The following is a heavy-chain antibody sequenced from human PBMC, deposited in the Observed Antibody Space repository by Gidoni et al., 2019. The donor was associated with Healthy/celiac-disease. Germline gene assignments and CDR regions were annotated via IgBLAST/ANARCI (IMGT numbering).Heavy chain of an antibody. V-gene: IGHV4-38-2*01. CDR3: ASATSVYGDYFPIWYFDL. J-gene: IGHJ2*01. CDR1: GYSISSGYY. Sequence: QVQLQESGPGLVKPSETLSLTCAVAGYSISSGYYWGWIRQPPGKGLEWIGSIYHSGSTYYNPSLKSRVTISVDTSKNQFSLKLSSVTAADTAVYYCASATSVYGDYFPIWYFDLWGRGTLVTVSS. CDR2: IYHSGST. D-gene: IGHD4-17*01.